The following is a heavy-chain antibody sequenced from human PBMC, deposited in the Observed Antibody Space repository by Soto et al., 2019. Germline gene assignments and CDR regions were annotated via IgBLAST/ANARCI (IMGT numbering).Heavy chain of an antibody. CDR3: ARGGPGYTGRRGGMDV. D-gene: IGHD6-25*01. V-gene: IGHV3-33*01. CDR1: GFTFSSYG. CDR2: IWYDGSNK. J-gene: IGHJ6*02. Sequence: GGSLRLSCAASGFTFSSYGMHWVRQAPGKGLEWVAVIWYDGSNKYYADSVKGRFTISRDNSKNTLYLQMNSLRAEDTAVYYCARGGPGYTGRRGGMDVWGQGTTVTVSS.